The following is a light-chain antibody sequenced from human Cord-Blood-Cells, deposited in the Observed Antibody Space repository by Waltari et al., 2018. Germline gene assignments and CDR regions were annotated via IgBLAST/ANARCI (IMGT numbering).Light chain of an antibody. J-gene: IGLJ2*01. Sequence: QSALTQPASVSGSPGQSITISCTGTSSDGGGYNYVSWYQQHPGKAPKLMIYDVSNRPSGVSNRFSGSKSGNTASLTISGLQAEDGADYYCSSYTSSSTVVFGGGTKLTVL. CDR1: SSDGGGYNY. CDR2: DVS. V-gene: IGLV2-14*01. CDR3: SSYTSSSTVV.